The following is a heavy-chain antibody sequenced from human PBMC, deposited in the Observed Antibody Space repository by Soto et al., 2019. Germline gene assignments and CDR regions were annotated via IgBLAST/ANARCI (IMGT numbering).Heavy chain of an antibody. V-gene: IGHV4-31*03. CDR3: ARGRYSFGYSFDY. Sequence: QVQLQESGPGLVKPSQTLSLTCTVSGDPINSNGFYWSWIRQHPEKGLEWIGYIYYNGNTLYNPSLESRVTISVDTSKIQFSLNLTYVTAADTAVYYCARGRYSFGYSFDYWGQGTLVTVSS. J-gene: IGHJ4*02. CDR2: IYYNGNT. CDR1: GDPINSNGFY. D-gene: IGHD5-18*01.